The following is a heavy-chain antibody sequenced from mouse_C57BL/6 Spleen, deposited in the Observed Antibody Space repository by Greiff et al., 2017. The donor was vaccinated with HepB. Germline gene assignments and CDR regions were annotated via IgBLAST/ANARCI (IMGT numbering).Heavy chain of an antibody. CDR1: GYTFTDYN. Sequence: EVQLQQSGPELVKPGASVKIPCKASGYTFTDYNMDWVKQSHGKSLEWIGDINPNNGGTIYNQKFKGKATLTVDKSSSTAYMELRSLTSEDTAVYYCARRDYGNPWFAYWGQGTLVTVSA. V-gene: IGHV1-18*01. CDR3: ARRDYGNPWFAY. D-gene: IGHD2-1*01. J-gene: IGHJ3*01. CDR2: INPNNGGT.